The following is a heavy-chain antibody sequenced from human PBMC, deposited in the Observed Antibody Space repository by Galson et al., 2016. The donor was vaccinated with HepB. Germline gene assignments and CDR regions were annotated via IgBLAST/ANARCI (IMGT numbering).Heavy chain of an antibody. CDR3: ARGEVGITAAARAFDY. V-gene: IGHV1-69*01. Sequence: SCKVSGGTFSTYDISWVRQAPGQGLEWMGGIIPIFATATYTQKFQGRVTITADESTSIVYTELSSLKSEDTAIYYCARGEVGITAAARAFDYWGQGTLVTVSS. CDR1: GGTFSTYD. D-gene: IGHD6-13*01. J-gene: IGHJ4*02. CDR2: IIPIFATA.